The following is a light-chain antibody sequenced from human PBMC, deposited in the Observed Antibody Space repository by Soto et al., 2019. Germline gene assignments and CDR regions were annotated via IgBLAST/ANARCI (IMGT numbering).Light chain of an antibody. CDR3: QQYGSSIT. J-gene: IGKJ5*01. Sequence: EIVLTHSPGTLSLSPGDRSNLSCRASQSVSSSYLAWYQQKPGQAPRLLIYGASSRATGIPDRFSGSGSGTDFTLTISRLEPEDFAVYYCQQYGSSITFGQGTRLEIK. CDR2: GAS. V-gene: IGKV3-20*01. CDR1: QSVSSSY.